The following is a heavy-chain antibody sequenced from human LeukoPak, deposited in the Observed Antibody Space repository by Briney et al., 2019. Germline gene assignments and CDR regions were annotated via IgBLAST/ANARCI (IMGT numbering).Heavy chain of an antibody. V-gene: IGHV3-66*01. CDR2: LYSGGIT. J-gene: IGHJ5*02. CDR3: AKDLSTTTVIHVGWFDP. Sequence: GGSLRLSCAASGFNVSTKYMSWVRQAPGKGLEWVSLLYSGGITYYADSVKGRFTISRDNSKNTLYLQMNSLRAEDTAVYYCAKDLSTTTVIHVGWFDPWGQGTLVTVSS. D-gene: IGHD4-11*01. CDR1: GFNVSTKY.